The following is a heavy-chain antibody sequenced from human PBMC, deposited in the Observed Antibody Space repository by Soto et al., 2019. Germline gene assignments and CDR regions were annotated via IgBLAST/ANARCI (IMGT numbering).Heavy chain of an antibody. CDR3: ARGGGYCSGGSCLPHAFDY. CDR1: GYTFTSYG. Sequence: ASVKVSCKASGYTFTSYGISWVRQAPGQGLEWMGWISAYNGNTNYAQKLQGRVTMTTDTSTSTAYMELRSLRSDDTAVYYCARGGGYCSGGSCLPHAFDYWGQGTLVTVSS. D-gene: IGHD2-15*01. CDR2: ISAYNGNT. V-gene: IGHV1-18*01. J-gene: IGHJ4*02.